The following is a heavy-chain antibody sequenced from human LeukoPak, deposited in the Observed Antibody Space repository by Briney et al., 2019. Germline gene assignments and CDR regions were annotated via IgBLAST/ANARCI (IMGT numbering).Heavy chain of an antibody. CDR3: ARPYYYDSRIDP. CDR2: MYYSGST. V-gene: IGHV4-30-4*01. J-gene: IGHJ5*02. CDR1: GGSISSGDYY. D-gene: IGHD3-22*01. Sequence: PSETLSLTCTVSGGSISSGDYYWSWIRQPPGKGLEWIAFMYYSGSTYYNPSLKSRVTMSADTSKNQLSLKLSSVTAADTAVYYCARPYYYDSRIDPWGQGILVTVSS.